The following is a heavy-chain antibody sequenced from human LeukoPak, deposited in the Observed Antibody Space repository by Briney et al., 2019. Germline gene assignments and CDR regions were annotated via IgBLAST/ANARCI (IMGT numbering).Heavy chain of an antibody. J-gene: IGHJ4*02. Sequence: SETLSLTCTVSGASISSYYWSWIRQPPGKGLEWIGYTYYSGSTNYNPSLKSRVTRSVDTSKNQFTLKLSSVTAADTALYYCASSLDSSGWYFGVYWGQGTLVTVSS. D-gene: IGHD6-19*01. CDR3: ASSLDSSGWYFGVY. CDR1: GASISSYY. CDR2: TYYSGST. V-gene: IGHV4-59*01.